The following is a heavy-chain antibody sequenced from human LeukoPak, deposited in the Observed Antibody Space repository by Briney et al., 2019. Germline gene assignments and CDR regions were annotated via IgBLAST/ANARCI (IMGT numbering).Heavy chain of an antibody. CDR3: ANYLLDY. D-gene: IGHD2/OR15-2a*01. CDR2: ISGGGGST. Sequence: GGSLRLSCAASGFTFTSYSMNWVRQAPGKGLEWVSTISGGGGSTYYADSVKGRFTISRDNSKNTLYLQMNSLRAEDTAVYYCANYLLDYWGQGTLVTVSS. CDR1: GFTFTSYS. J-gene: IGHJ4*02. V-gene: IGHV3-23*01.